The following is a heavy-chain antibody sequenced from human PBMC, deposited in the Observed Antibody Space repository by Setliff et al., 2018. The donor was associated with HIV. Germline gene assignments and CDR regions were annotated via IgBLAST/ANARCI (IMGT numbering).Heavy chain of an antibody. D-gene: IGHD6-13*01. CDR2: IYPDDSNI. CDR1: GFTFTNHW. CDR3: ARRDGRSMNAFQI. J-gene: IGHJ3*01. V-gene: IGHV5-51*01. Sequence: GESLKISCQASGFTFTNHWIGWVRQMPGEGLEWMAIIYPDDSNIRYNPSFQNQVTISADKSITTAYLQINNLKASDTATYYCARRDGRSMNAFQIWGPGTVVTVSS.